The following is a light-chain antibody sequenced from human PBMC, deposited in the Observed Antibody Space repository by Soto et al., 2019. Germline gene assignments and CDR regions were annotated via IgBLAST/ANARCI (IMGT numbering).Light chain of an antibody. CDR3: QPRTDWPIP. Sequence: EILLTQSPGTLSLSPGERATLSCRASPIVSSSYLAWYQQKPGQAPRLLIYGASNRATGIPARFSGSGSGTDFTLTISSLEPEDFAVYYCQPRTDWPIPFGQGTRLEIK. V-gene: IGKV3D-20*02. J-gene: IGKJ5*01. CDR1: PIVSSSY. CDR2: GAS.